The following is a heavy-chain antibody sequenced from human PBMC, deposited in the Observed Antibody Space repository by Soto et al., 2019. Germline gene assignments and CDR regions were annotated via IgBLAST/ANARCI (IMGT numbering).Heavy chain of an antibody. Sequence: PSETLSLTCTVSGGSISSSSYYWGWIRQPPGKGLEWIGSIYYSGSTYYNPSLKSRVTISVDTSISTAYMELSSLRSEDTAVYYCARSGQVGNWFDPWCQGTLVTVS. D-gene: IGHD3-3*01. CDR1: GGSISSSSYY. CDR2: IYYSGST. V-gene: IGHV4-39*07. CDR3: ARSGQVGNWFDP. J-gene: IGHJ5*02.